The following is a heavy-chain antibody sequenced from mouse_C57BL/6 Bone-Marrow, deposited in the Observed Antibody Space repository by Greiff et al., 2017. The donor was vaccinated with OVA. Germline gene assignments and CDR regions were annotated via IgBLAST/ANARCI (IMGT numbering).Heavy chain of an antibody. CDR3: ARMRYYGTFDY. V-gene: IGHV8-8*01. CDR2: IWWDVDK. CDR1: GFSLSTFGMG. J-gene: IGHJ2*01. D-gene: IGHD1-1*01. Sequence: QVQLKESGPGILQPSQTLSLPCSFSGFSLSTFGMGVGWILQPSGKGLEWLAHIWWDVDKYYNPALKSRLTISKDTSKNQVFLKIANVDTADTATYYCARMRYYGTFDYWGQGTTLTVSS.